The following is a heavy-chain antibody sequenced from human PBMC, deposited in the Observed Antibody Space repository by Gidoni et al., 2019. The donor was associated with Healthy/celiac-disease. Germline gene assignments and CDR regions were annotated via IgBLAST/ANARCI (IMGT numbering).Heavy chain of an antibody. Sequence: QITLKESGPTLVKPPQTLTLTCTFSGFSLSTSGVGVGWIRQPPGKALEWLALIYWNDEKRYSPSLKSRLTITKDTSKNQVVRTMTNMDPVDTATYYCAHRGGEDYYGSGRGTRNWCDPWGQGTLVTVSS. CDR2: IYWNDEK. V-gene: IGHV2-5*01. J-gene: IGHJ5*02. D-gene: IGHD3-10*01. CDR1: GFSLSTSGVG. CDR3: AHRGGEDYYGSGRGTRNWCDP.